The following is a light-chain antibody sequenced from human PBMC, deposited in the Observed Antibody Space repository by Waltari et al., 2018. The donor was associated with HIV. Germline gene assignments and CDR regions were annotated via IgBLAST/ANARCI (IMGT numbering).Light chain of an antibody. Sequence: EIVLTQSPATLSLSPGERATLSCRASQSVSSYLAWYQPTPGQSPRLIFYGASSMATGIPARFRGSESGTDFTLTISSLEPGDFAVYYCQQRSNWPITFGQGTRLEIK. V-gene: IGKV3-11*01. CDR2: GAS. CDR1: QSVSSY. CDR3: QQRSNWPIT. J-gene: IGKJ5*01.